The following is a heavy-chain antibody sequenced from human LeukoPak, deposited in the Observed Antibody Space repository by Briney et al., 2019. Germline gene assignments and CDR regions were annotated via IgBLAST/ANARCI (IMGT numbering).Heavy chain of an antibody. CDR2: IYTSGST. V-gene: IGHV4-4*07. J-gene: IGHJ3*02. CDR1: GGSISSYY. Sequence: SETLSLTCTVSGGSISSYYWSWIRQPAGKGLEWIGRIYTSGSTNYNPSLKSRVTMSVDTSKNQFSLKLSSVTAADTAVYYCARDGGYSSGEGDAFDIWGQGTMVTVSS. CDR3: ARDGGYSSGEGDAFDI. D-gene: IGHD6-19*01.